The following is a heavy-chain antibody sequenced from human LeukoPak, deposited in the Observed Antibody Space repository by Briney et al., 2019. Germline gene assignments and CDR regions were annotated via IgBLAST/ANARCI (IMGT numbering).Heavy chain of an antibody. CDR2: INPNSGGT. D-gene: IGHD3-22*01. V-gene: IGHV1-2*02. J-gene: IGHJ4*02. CDR1: GCTFTGYY. CDR3: AREESSGYYHY. Sequence: ASVKVSCKASGCTFTGYYMHWVRQAPGQGLELMGWINPNSGGTNYAQKFQGRVTMTRDTSISTAYMELSRLRSDDTGVYYCAREESSGYYHYWGQGTLVTVSS.